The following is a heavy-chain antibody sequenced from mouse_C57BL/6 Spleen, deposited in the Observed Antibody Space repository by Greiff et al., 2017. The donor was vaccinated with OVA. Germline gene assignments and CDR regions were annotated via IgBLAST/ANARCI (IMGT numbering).Heavy chain of an antibody. CDR1: GYTFTDYY. D-gene: IGHD2-5*01. CDR3: ARERPAYYSNYAWFAY. J-gene: IGHJ3*01. Sequence: EVQLQQSGPELVKPGASVKISCKASGYTFTDYYMNWVKQSHGKSLEWIGDINPNNGGTSYNQKFKGKATLTVDKSSSTAYMELRSLTSEDSAVYYCARERPAYYSNYAWFAYWGQGTLVTVSA. V-gene: IGHV1-26*01. CDR2: INPNNGGT.